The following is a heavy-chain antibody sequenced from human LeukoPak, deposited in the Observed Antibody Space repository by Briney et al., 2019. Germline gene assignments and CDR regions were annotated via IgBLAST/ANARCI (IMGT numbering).Heavy chain of an antibody. V-gene: IGHV4-59*08. J-gene: IGHJ3*02. CDR2: IYYSGST. CDR3: ARGGGRWQDAFDI. D-gene: IGHD2-15*01. CDR1: GGSISSYY. Sequence: SETLSLTCTVSGGSISSYYWSWIRQPPGKGLEWIGYIYYSGSTNYNPSLKSRVTISVDTSKNQFSLKLSSVTAAGTAVYYCARGGGRWQDAFDIWGQGTMVTVSS.